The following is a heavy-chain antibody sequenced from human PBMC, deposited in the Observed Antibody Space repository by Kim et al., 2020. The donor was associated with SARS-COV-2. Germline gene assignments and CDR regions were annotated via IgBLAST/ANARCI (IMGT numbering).Heavy chain of an antibody. V-gene: IGHV1-69*13. J-gene: IGHJ4*02. CDR1: GGTFSSYA. Sequence: SVKVSCKASGGTFSSYAISWVRQAPGQGLEWMGGIIPIFGTANYAQKFQGRVTITADESTSTAYMELSSLRSEDTAVYYCAREVGSGSGYFDYWGQGTLVTVSS. CDR2: IIPIFGTA. D-gene: IGHD1-26*01. CDR3: AREVGSGSGYFDY.